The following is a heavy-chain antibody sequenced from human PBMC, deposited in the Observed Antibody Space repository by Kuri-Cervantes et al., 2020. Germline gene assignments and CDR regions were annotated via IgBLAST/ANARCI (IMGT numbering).Heavy chain of an antibody. CDR1: GGSISSGDYY. CDR2: IYYSGST. CDR3: TRAFLGGMDV. D-gene: IGHD3-16*01. V-gene: IGHV4-30-4*01. Sequence: SETLSLTCTVSGGSISSGDYYWSWIRQPPGKGLEWIGYIYYSGSTYYNPSLKSRVTISVDTSKNQFSLQLNSVTPEDTAMYYCTRAFLGGMDVWGRGTTVTRSS. J-gene: IGHJ6*02.